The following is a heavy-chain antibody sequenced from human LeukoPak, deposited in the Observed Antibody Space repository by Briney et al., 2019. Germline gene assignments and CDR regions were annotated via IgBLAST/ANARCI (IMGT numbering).Heavy chain of an antibody. CDR2: INHSGST. J-gene: IGHJ3*02. Sequence: SETLSLTCAVYGGSCSGYYWSWIRQPPGKGLEWIGEINHSGSTNYNPSLKSRVTISVDTSKNQFSLKLSSVTAADTAVYYCARGQYDILTGYYILAAFDIWGQGTMATVSS. CDR3: ARGQYDILTGYYILAAFDI. V-gene: IGHV4-34*01. D-gene: IGHD3-9*01. CDR1: GGSCSGYY.